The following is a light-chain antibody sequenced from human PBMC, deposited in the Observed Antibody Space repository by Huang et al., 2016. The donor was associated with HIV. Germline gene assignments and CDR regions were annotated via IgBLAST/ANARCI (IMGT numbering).Light chain of an antibody. J-gene: IGKJ1*01. V-gene: IGKV3-20*01. CDR1: ESVSSIY. Sequence: EIVLTQSPGTLSLSPGERATLSCRASESVSSIYLAWYQQKPGPAPRLLIYGASSSATGIPDRFSGSGSGTDFTLTISRLEPEDFAVYYCQQYSSSPRTFGQGTKVEIK. CDR2: GAS. CDR3: QQYSSSPRT.